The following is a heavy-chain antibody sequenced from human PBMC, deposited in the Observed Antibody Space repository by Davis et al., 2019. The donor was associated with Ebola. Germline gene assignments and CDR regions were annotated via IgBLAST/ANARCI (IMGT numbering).Heavy chain of an antibody. J-gene: IGHJ1*01. Sequence: SQTLSLTCAVYGGSFRGYDWSWIRQSPGQGLEWIGDINQSGTTNCNPSLKSRVTISVDTSKRQFSLNLTSVTAADTAVYYCASPGDYVRYFRHWGHGTPVTVSS. V-gene: IGHV4-34*01. CDR3: ASPGDYVRYFRH. D-gene: IGHD4-17*01. CDR1: GGSFRGYD. CDR2: INQSGTT.